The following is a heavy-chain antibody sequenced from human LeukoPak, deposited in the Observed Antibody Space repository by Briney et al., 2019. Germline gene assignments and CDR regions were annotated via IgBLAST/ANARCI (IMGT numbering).Heavy chain of an antibody. Sequence: GGSLRLSCAASGFTFSSYWMSWVRQAPGKGLEWVANIKQDGSEKYYVDYVKGRFTISRDNAKNSPYLQIDSLSAEDTAVYYCARVGDMITFGGVIVRGAFDIWGEGTMVSVSS. CDR2: IKQDGSEK. CDR1: GFTFSSYW. D-gene: IGHD3-16*02. J-gene: IGHJ3*02. CDR3: ARVGDMITFGGVIVRGAFDI. V-gene: IGHV3-7*01.